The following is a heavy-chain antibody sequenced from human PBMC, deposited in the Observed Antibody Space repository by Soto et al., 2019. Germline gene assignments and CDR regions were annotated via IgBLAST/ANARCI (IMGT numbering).Heavy chain of an antibody. D-gene: IGHD3-9*01. CDR2: IDPSDSYT. CDR3: ARHGSLRYFEDFDY. CDR1: GYSFTSYW. J-gene: IGHJ4*02. V-gene: IGHV5-10-1*01. Sequence: RGESLKISCKGSGYSFTSYWISWVRQMPGKGLEWMGRIDPSDSYTNYSPSFQGHVTISADKSISTAYLQWSSLKASDTAMYYCARHGSLRYFEDFDYWGQGTLVTVSS.